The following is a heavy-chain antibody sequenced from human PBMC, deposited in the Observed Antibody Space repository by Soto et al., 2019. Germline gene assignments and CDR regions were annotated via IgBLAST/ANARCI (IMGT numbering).Heavy chain of an antibody. CDR2: IYYSGST. CDR1: GGSISSYY. CDR3: ARALGGAISGGWFNP. V-gene: IGHV4-59*01. Sequence: SETLSLTCTVSGGSISSYYWSWIRQPPGKGLEWIGYIYYSGSTNYNPSLKSRVTISVDTSKNQFSLKLSSVTAADTAVYYCARALGGAISGGWFNPWGQGTLVTVSS. J-gene: IGHJ5*02. D-gene: IGHD3-3*01.